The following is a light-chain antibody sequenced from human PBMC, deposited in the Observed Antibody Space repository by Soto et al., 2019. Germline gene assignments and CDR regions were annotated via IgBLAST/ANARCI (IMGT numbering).Light chain of an antibody. V-gene: IGKV3-11*01. CDR2: NAS. CDR1: QSVTNF. J-gene: IGKJ1*01. Sequence: EIVLLQLLGILSLSQGERATLSCRASQSVTNFLAWYQQKPGQSPSLLIYNASHRATGIPARFSGSGSGTDFTLTISSLEPEDFAVYYCQQRYRWPETFGQGTKVDIK. CDR3: QQRYRWPET.